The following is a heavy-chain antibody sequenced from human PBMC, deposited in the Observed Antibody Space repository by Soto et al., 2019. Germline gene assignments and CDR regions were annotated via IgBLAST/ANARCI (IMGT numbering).Heavy chain of an antibody. Sequence: QVQLVQSGDEVKKPGASVKVSCKASGYIFVNYGIAWVRQAPGQGLEWMGWISPYTGNTHSATKVQGRLTMTTXTXTRTAYMDLGSLTSDDTAVYYCVMVDNYVTPTPQDVWGQGTTVTVSS. D-gene: IGHD3-16*01. J-gene: IGHJ6*02. CDR3: VMVDNYVTPTPQDV. CDR2: ISPYTGNT. CDR1: GYIFVNYG. V-gene: IGHV1-18*01.